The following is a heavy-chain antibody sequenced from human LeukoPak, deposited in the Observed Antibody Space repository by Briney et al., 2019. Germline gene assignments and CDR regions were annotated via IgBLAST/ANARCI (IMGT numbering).Heavy chain of an antibody. J-gene: IGHJ4*02. D-gene: IGHD3-9*01. CDR1: GGTFSSYA. CDR2: IIPIFGTA. Sequence: SVKVSCKASGGTFSSYAISWVRQAPGQGLEWMGRIIPIFGTASYAQKFQGRVTITTDESTSTAYMELSSLRSEDTAVYYCARGHFDWLFPDYWGQGTLVTVSS. CDR3: ARGHFDWLFPDY. V-gene: IGHV1-69*05.